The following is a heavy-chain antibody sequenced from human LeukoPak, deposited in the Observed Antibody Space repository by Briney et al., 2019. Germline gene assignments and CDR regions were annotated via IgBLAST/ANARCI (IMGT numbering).Heavy chain of an antibody. CDR3: ARDPGYYDSPSDY. CDR2: IYYSGNT. D-gene: IGHD3-22*01. J-gene: IGHJ4*02. Sequence: SETLSLTCTVSGGSISSSTYYWGWIRQPPGTGLEWIGNIYYSGNTYYNPSLESRVTISVDTSKNQFSLKLTSMTAADTAVYYCARDPGYYDSPSDYWGQGTLVTVSS. V-gene: IGHV4-39*07. CDR1: GGSISSSTYY.